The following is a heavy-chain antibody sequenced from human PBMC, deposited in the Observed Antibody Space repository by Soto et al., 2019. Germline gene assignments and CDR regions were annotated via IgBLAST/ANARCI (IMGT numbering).Heavy chain of an antibody. V-gene: IGHV4-30-2*01. D-gene: IGHD1-26*01. Sequence: PSETLSLTCTVSGASITFGGYSWSWIRQAPGKGLEGFGYINHLETTFYNPSFESRLTLSIDRAKNQFSLKLHSMSAADRAVYFCARGGGSDSFDYWGQGILVTVSS. CDR1: GASITFGGYS. J-gene: IGHJ4*02. CDR3: ARGGGSDSFDY. CDR2: INHLETT.